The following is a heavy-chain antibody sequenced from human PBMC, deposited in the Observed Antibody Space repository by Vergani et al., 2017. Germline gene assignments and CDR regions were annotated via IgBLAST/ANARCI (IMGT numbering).Heavy chain of an antibody. CDR1: GGTFSSYA. J-gene: IGHJ6*02. V-gene: IGHV1-69*13. D-gene: IGHD1-26*01. CDR2: IIPIFGTA. CDR3: ARDQGGATITGHDGMDV. Sequence: QVQLVQSGAEVKKPGSSVKVSCKASGGTFSSYAISWVRQAPGQGLEWMGRIIPIFGTANYAQKFQGRVTITADESTSTAYMELSSLRSEDTAVYYCARDQGGATITGHDGMDVWGQGTTVTVSS.